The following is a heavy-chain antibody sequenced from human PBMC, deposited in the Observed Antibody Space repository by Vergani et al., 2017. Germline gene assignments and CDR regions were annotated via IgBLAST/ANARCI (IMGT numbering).Heavy chain of an antibody. V-gene: IGHV3-33*08. CDR1: GFTFSSYG. CDR2: IWYDGSNK. J-gene: IGHJ4*02. D-gene: IGHD1-26*01. CDR3: ARGAGAAQLHFDY. Sequence: QVQLVESGGGLVKPGGSLRLSCAASGFTFSSYGMHWVRQAPGKGLEWVAVIWYDGSNKYYADSVKGRFTISRDNSKNTLYLQMNSLRAEDTAVYYCARGAGAAQLHFDYWGQGTLVTVSS.